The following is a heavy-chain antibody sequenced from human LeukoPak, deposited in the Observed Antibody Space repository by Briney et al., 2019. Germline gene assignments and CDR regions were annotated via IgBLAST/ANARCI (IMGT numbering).Heavy chain of an antibody. CDR2: INHSGST. D-gene: IGHD3-3*01. CDR1: GGSFSGYY. CDR3: ARSRFLEWLYLDY. V-gene: IGHV4-34*01. J-gene: IGHJ4*02. Sequence: SETLSLTCAVYGGSFSGYYWSWIRQPPGKGLEWIGEINHSGSTNYNPSLKSRVTISVDTSKNQFSLKLSSVTAADTAVYYCARSRFLEWLYLDYWGQGTLVTVSS.